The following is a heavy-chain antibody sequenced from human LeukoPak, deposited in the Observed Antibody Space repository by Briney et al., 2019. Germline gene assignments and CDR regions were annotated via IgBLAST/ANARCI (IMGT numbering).Heavy chain of an antibody. CDR2: INHSGST. J-gene: IGHJ4*02. CDR3: ARAYDYVWGSYRYPLDY. Sequence: SETLSPTCAVYGGSFSGYYWSWIRQPPGKGLEWIGEINHSGSTNYNPSLKSRVTISVDTSKNQFSLKLSSVTAADTAVYYCARAYDYVWGSYRYPLDYWGQGTLVTVSS. CDR1: GGSFSGYY. D-gene: IGHD3-16*02. V-gene: IGHV4-34*01.